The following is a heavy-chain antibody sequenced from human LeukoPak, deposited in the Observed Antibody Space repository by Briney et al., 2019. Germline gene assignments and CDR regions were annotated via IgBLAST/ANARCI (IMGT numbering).Heavy chain of an antibody. Sequence: SETLSLTCTVSGGSISSSSYYWGWIRQPPGKGLEWIGSIYYSGSTYYNPSLKSRVTISVDTSKNQFSLKLSSVTAADTAVYYCARDLFFGSATLDYWGQGTPVTVSS. V-gene: IGHV4-39*02. CDR2: IYYSGST. CDR3: ARDLFFGSATLDY. D-gene: IGHD3-10*01. CDR1: GGSISSSSYY. J-gene: IGHJ4*02.